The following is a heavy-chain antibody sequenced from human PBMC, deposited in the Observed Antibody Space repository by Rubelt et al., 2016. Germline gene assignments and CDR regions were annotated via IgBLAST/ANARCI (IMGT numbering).Heavy chain of an antibody. Sequence: EVQLLESGGGLVQPGGSLRLSCAAAGFTFSSYAMSWVRQGPGKGLEWVSYISRSSSSGYTNYADSVKGRFTISRDNAKNSLYLQMNSLRAEDTAGYYWARRHRGPDYWGEGTLVTVSS. D-gene: IGHD3-16*01. J-gene: IGHJ4*02. CDR3: ARRHRGPDY. CDR1: GFTFSSYA. V-gene: IGHV3-48*04. CDR2: ISRSSSSGYT.